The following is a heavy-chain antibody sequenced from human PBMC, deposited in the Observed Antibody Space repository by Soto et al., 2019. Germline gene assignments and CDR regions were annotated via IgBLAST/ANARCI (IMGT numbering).Heavy chain of an antibody. Sequence: EVQLLESGGGLVQPGGSLRLSCVASGFTLSSYAMSWVRQVSGKGLEWVSGISGSGGSTYYADSVKGRFTISRDNSKNTLYLQMNSLRAEDTAVYYCAKDIVVIPAVEGDYFDFWGHGTLVTVSS. CDR2: ISGSGGST. D-gene: IGHD2-2*01. CDR3: AKDIVVIPAVEGDYFDF. J-gene: IGHJ4*01. CDR1: GFTLSSYA. V-gene: IGHV3-23*01.